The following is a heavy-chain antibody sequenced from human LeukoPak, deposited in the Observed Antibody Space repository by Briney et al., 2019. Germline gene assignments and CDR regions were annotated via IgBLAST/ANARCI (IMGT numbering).Heavy chain of an antibody. CDR3: ARLKQLVDWVDY. D-gene: IGHD6-6*01. J-gene: IGHJ4*02. CDR1: GGSISSSSYY. V-gene: IGHV4-39*01. Sequence: VKPSETLSLTCTVSGGSISSSSYYWGWIRQPPGKGLEWIGSIYYSGSTYYNPSLKSRVTISVDTSKNQFSLKLSSVTAADTAVYYCARLKQLVDWVDYWGQGTLVTVSS. CDR2: IYYSGST.